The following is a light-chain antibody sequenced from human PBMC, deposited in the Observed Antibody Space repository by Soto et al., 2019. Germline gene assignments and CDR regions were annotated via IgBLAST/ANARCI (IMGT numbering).Light chain of an antibody. Sequence: DIVITQAPATLSVSPGERATLSCRASQSVSSNLAWYQQKPGQAPRLLIYGASTRATGIPARFSGSGSGTEFTLTISSLQSEDFAVYYCQQYNNWPPKITFGQGTRLEIK. V-gene: IGKV3-15*01. CDR2: GAS. J-gene: IGKJ5*01. CDR1: QSVSSN. CDR3: QQYNNWPPKIT.